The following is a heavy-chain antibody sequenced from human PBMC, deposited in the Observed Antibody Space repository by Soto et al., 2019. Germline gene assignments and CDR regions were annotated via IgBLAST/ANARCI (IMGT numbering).Heavy chain of an antibody. J-gene: IGHJ4*02. V-gene: IGHV5-51*01. Sequence: GESLKISCKGSGYSFTSYWIGWVRQMPGKGLEWMGIIYPGDSDTRYSPSFQGQVTISADKSISTAYLQWSSLKASDTAMYCCARLAQGKDIAARPGVGEYFDYWGQGTLVTVSS. CDR2: IYPGDSDT. CDR1: GYSFTSYW. D-gene: IGHD6-6*01. CDR3: ARLAQGKDIAARPGVGEYFDY.